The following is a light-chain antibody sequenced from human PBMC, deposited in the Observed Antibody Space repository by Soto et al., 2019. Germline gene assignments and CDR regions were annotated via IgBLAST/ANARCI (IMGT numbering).Light chain of an antibody. Sequence: EMVLTQCPGTLSFXXGXXXXXXXIASQSLTISYLAWYQQKPGQAPSLLIYGASSRATGIPDRFSGSGSGTDFTLTISRLEPEDFAVYYCQQYIRWPLTFGGGTKVDIK. CDR1: QSLTISY. CDR3: QQYIRWPLT. CDR2: GAS. V-gene: IGKV3-20*01. J-gene: IGKJ4*01.